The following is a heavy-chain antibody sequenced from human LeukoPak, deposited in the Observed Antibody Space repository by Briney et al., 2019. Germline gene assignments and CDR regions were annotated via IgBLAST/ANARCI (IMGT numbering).Heavy chain of an antibody. J-gene: IGHJ4*02. Sequence: SETLSPTCTVSGGSINTSYYWSWIRQPPGKGLEWIGYIYYSGSTYYNPSLKSRVTISVDTSKNQFSLKLSSVTAADTAVYYCARGTLTGDLDYWGQGTLVTVSS. CDR2: IYYSGST. CDR1: GGSINTSYY. CDR3: ARGTLTGDLDY. D-gene: IGHD7-27*01. V-gene: IGHV4-30-4*01.